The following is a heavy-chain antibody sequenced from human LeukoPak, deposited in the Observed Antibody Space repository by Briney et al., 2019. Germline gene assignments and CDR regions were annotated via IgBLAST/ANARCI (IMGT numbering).Heavy chain of an antibody. J-gene: IGHJ5*02. CDR1: GGSFSGYY. Sequence: SETLSLTCAVYGGSFSGYYWSWIRQPPGKGLEWIGEINHSGSTNYNPSLKSRVTISVDTSKNQFSLKLNSVTAADTAIYHCARVYSSGWYQWFDPWGQGILVTVSS. V-gene: IGHV4-34*01. D-gene: IGHD6-19*01. CDR2: INHSGST. CDR3: ARVYSSGWYQWFDP.